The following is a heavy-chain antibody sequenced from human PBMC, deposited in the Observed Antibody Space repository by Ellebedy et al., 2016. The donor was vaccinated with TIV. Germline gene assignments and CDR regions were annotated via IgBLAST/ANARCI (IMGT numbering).Heavy chain of an antibody. J-gene: IGHJ6*02. CDR1: GGSVTSPTYY. V-gene: IGHV4-61*01. CDR3: AREPHSSGRYYFYYGMDV. D-gene: IGHD3-22*01. CDR2: ISSSGST. Sequence: MPSETLSLTCSVSGGSVTSPTYYWSWIRQPPGKGLEWIGYISSSGSTNYNPSLKSRVTMSVDPSRNQFSLKLRSVTAADTAVYFCAREPHSSGRYYFYYGMDVWGHGTTVIVSS.